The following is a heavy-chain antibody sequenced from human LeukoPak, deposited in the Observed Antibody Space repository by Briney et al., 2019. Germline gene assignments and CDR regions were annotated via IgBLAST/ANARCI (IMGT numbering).Heavy chain of an antibody. CDR1: GGSIRSSSYD. CDR2: IYYGGSI. V-gene: IGHV4-39*01. J-gene: IGHJ5*02. CDR3: AAPLTMVRGAIPDL. Sequence: PSVTLSLTCTFSGGSIRSSSYDWGWIRPPPGKGLEWIGSIYYGGSIYYNPSLKSRVTISIDMSKNQFSLKLSSVTATDTAVYYCAAPLTMVRGAIPDLWGQGVLVTVSS. D-gene: IGHD3-10*01.